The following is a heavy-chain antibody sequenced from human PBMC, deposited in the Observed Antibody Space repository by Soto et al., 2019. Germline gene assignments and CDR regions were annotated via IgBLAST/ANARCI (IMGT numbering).Heavy chain of an antibody. V-gene: IGHV3-72*01. Sequence: EVQLVESGGGLVQPEGSLRLSCAASGFTFSDHYMDWVRQAPGKGLEWVGRIKNKANSYTTEYAAPVKGRFIITRDDSKTSVFLQMNRLKPGDTAVYYCTRVRLGSNRPSDYLGQGILVTVSS. CDR1: GFTFSDHY. CDR2: IKNKANSYTT. D-gene: IGHD6-13*01. CDR3: TRVRLGSNRPSDY. J-gene: IGHJ4*02.